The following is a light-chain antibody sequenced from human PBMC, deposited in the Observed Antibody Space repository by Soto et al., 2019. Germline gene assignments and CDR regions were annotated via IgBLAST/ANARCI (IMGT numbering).Light chain of an antibody. CDR2: DAS. Sequence: DIQMTQSPYTLSPSVGDRVTLTCRASQSVSSCLAWYQQKPGQAPKLLIYDASNVDSGVPSRFSGSGSGTDFSLTISRLQPDDFASYYCQQYSSYSAYAFGQGTKLEIK. V-gene: IGKV1-5*01. CDR3: QQYSSYSAYA. J-gene: IGKJ2*01. CDR1: QSVSSC.